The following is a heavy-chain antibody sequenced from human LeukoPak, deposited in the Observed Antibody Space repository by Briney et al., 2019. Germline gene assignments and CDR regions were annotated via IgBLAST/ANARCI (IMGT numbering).Heavy chain of an antibody. CDR3: ARAAPPRGGYDYRRPRPGHYFDY. V-gene: IGHV4-30-2*01. Sequence: SEILSLTCTVSGGSISSGGYYWSWIRQPPGKGLEWIGYIYHSGSTYYNPSLKSRVTISVDRSKNQFSLKLSSVTAADTAVYYCARAAPPRGGYDYRRPRPGHYFDYWGQGTLVTVSS. CDR2: IYHSGST. D-gene: IGHD3-16*01. CDR1: GGSISSGGYY. J-gene: IGHJ4*02.